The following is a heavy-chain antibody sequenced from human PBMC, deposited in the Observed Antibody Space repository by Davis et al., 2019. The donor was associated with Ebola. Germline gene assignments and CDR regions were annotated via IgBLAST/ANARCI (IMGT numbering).Heavy chain of an antibody. CDR3: ARDTGWVGGGWFDP. CDR2: INHSGST. Sequence: MPSETLSLTCAVYGGSFSGYYWSWIRQPPGKGLEWIGEINHSGSTNYNPSLKSRVTISVDTSKNQFSLKLSSVTAADTAVYYCARDTGWVGGGWFDPWGQGTLVTVSS. J-gene: IGHJ5*02. CDR1: GGSFSGYY. D-gene: IGHD2-15*01. V-gene: IGHV4-34*01.